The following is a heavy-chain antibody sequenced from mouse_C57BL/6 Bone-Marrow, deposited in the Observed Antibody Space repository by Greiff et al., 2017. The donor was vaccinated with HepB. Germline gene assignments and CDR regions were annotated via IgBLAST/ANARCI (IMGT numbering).Heavy chain of an antibody. CDR2: IDPENGDT. J-gene: IGHJ3*01. Sequence: EVKLMESGAELVRPGASVKLSCTASGFNIKDDYMHWVKQRPEQGLEWIGWIDPENGDTEYASKFQGKATITADTSSNTAYLQLSSLTSEDTAVYYCTRGVVATRAWFAYWGQGTLVTVSA. CDR1: GFNIKDDY. D-gene: IGHD1-1*01. CDR3: TRGVVATRAWFAY. V-gene: IGHV14-4*01.